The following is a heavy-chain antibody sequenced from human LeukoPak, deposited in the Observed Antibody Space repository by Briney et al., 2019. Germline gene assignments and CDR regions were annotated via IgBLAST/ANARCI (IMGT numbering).Heavy chain of an antibody. Sequence: PGGSLRLSCAASGFTFSSYAMNWVRQAPGKGLEWVSSISSSSSYIYYADSVKGRFTISRDNAKNSLYLQMNSLRAEDTAVYYCARDQDSGSYYYYYGMDVWGQGTTVTVSS. CDR3: ARDQDSGSYYYYYGMDV. CDR1: GFTFSSYA. J-gene: IGHJ6*02. CDR2: ISSSSSYI. D-gene: IGHD1-26*01. V-gene: IGHV3-21*01.